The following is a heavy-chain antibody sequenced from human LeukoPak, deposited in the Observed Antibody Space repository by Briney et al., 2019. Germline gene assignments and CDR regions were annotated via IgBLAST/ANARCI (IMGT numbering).Heavy chain of an antibody. CDR3: ARYLRYCTDGVCYALDY. CDR1: GFTFSSYE. J-gene: IGHJ4*02. D-gene: IGHD2-8*01. V-gene: IGHV3-48*03. Sequence: GGSLRLSCAASGFTFSSYEMNWVRQAPGKGLEWVSYISNSGSTIYYADSVKGQFTISRDNAKNSLYLQMNSLRAEDTAVYYCARYLRYCTDGVCYALDYWGQGTLVTVSS. CDR2: ISNSGSTI.